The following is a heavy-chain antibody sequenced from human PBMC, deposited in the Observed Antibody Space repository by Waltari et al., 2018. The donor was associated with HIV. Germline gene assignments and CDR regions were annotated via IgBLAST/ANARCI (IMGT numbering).Heavy chain of an antibody. CDR1: GFTFLPHA. Sequence: QVQLVESGGGVVQPGRYLRLSCAASGFTFLPHALPWARLAPGKGLECVAVISYDGSNKYYADSVKGRFTISRDNSKNTLYLQMNSLRAEDTAVYYCAKDRGGYSYIFDFWGQGTLVTVSS. D-gene: IGHD5-18*01. J-gene: IGHJ4*02. CDR2: ISYDGSNK. CDR3: AKDRGGYSYIFDF. V-gene: IGHV3-30*18.